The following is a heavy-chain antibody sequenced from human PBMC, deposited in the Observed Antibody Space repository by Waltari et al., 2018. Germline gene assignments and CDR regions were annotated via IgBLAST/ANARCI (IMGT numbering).Heavy chain of an antibody. Sequence: QVQLVQSGAEVKKPGSSVKVSCKASGYTFPSYAMHWVRQAPGHRLEWMGWINAGNGNTKYSQKFQGRVTITRDTSASTAYMELSSLRSEDTAVYYCARDYIVATRGYYYYGMDVWGQGTTVTVSS. J-gene: IGHJ6*02. CDR1: GYTFPSYA. CDR2: INAGNGNT. CDR3: ARDYIVATRGYYYYGMDV. D-gene: IGHD5-12*01. V-gene: IGHV1-3*01.